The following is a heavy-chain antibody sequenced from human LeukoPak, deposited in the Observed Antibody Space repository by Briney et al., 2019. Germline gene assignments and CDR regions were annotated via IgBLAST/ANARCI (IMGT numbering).Heavy chain of an antibody. J-gene: IGHJ6*02. D-gene: IGHD3-22*01. CDR1: GYTFTGYY. V-gene: IGHV1-69*13. CDR3: ARVKDSSGYYWSYYYYYGMDV. Sequence: SVKVSCKASGYTFTGYYMHWVRQAPGQGLEWMGGIIPIFGTANYAQKFQGRVTITADESTSTAYMELSSLRSEDTAVYYCARVKDSSGYYWSYYYYYGMDVWGQGTTVTVSS. CDR2: IIPIFGTA.